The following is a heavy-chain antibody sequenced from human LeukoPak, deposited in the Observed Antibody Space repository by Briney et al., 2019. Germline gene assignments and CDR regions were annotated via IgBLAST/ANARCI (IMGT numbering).Heavy chain of an antibody. CDR3: ARDRGFGELHLDY. CDR2: IIPICGTA. D-gene: IGHD3-10*01. V-gene: IGHV1-69*05. J-gene: IGHJ4*02. CDR1: GGTFSSYA. Sequence: SVKVSCKASGGTFSSYAISWVPQAPGQGLEWIGRIIPICGTANYAQKFQGRVTITTDESKSTAYMELSSLRSEDTAVYYGARDRGFGELHLDYWGQGTLVTVSS.